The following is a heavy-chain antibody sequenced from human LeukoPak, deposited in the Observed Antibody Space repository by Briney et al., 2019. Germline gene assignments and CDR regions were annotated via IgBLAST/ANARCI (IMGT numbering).Heavy chain of an antibody. CDR3: ARQSIAAAGTLDAFDI. D-gene: IGHD6-13*01. Sequence: SSETLSLTCTVSGGSICSSSYYWGWIRQPPGKGLEWIGSIYYSGSTYYNPSLKSRVTISVDTSKNQFSLKLSSVTAADTAVYYCARQSIAAAGTLDAFDIWGQGTMVTVSS. CDR2: IYYSGST. CDR1: GGSICSSSYY. J-gene: IGHJ3*02. V-gene: IGHV4-39*01.